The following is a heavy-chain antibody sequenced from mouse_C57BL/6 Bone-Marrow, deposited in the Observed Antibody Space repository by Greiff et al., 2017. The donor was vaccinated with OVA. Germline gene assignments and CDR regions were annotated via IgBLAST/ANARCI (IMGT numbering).Heavy chain of an antibody. J-gene: IGHJ3*01. CDR1: GFTFSDFY. CDR3: ASGGLRRETWFAY. CDR2: SRNKANDYTT. V-gene: IGHV7-1*01. Sequence: EVKVVESGGGLVQSGRSLRLSCATSGFTFSDFYMEWVRQAPGKGLEWIAASRNKANDYTTEYSASVKGRFIVSRDTSQSILYLQMNALRAEDTAIYYCASGGLRRETWFAYWGQGTLVTVSA. D-gene: IGHD2-4*01.